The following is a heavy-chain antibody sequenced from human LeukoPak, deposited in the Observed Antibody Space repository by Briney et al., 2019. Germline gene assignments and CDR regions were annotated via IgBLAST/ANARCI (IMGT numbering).Heavy chain of an antibody. CDR2: ISSSGSTI. V-gene: IGHV3-48*03. J-gene: IGHJ6*02. D-gene: IGHD5-18*01. CDR1: GFTFRSYE. Sequence: GGSLRLSCAASGFTFRSYEMNWVRQAPGKGLEWVSYISSSGSTIYYADSVKGRFTISRDNAKNSLYLQMNSLRAEDTAVYYCARDWYSYGQTYGMDVWGQGTTVTVSS. CDR3: ARDWYSYGQTYGMDV.